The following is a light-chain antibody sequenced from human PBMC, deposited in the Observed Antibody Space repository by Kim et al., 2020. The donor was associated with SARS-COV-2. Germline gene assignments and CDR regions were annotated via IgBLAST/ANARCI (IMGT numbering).Light chain of an antibody. CDR1: QSIITW. CDR2: DAS. V-gene: IGKV1-5*01. J-gene: IGKJ1*01. Sequence: AAVGERVAITCRASQSIITWLAWYQQKPGKAPKLLIYDASSWESGVPSRFSGSGSGTEFTLTVSSLQPDDFASYYCQQYNDYSRTFGQGTKVDIK. CDR3: QQYNDYSRT.